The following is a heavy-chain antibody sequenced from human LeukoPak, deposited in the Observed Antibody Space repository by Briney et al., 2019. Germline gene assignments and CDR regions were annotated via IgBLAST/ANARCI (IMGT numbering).Heavy chain of an antibody. CDR2: ISSSSSTI. CDR3: AREYSSSSGRAFDI. J-gene: IGHJ3*02. V-gene: IGHV3-48*02. D-gene: IGHD6-6*01. Sequence: PGGSRRLSCAASGFILSTYTMNWVRQAPGKGLQWFSYISSSSSTIYYADSVKGRFTISRDNAKNSLYLQMNSLRDEDTAVYYCAREYSSSSGRAFDIWGQGTKVTVSS. CDR1: GFILSTYT.